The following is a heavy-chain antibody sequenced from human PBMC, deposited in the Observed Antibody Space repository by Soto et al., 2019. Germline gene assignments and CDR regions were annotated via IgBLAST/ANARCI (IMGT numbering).Heavy chain of an antibody. D-gene: IGHD3-22*01. V-gene: IGHV1-69*13. J-gene: IGHJ4*02. CDR1: GGTFSSYA. Sequence: ASVKVSCKASGGTFSSYAISWVRQAPGQGLEWMGGIIPIFGTANYAQKFQGRVTITADESTSTAYMELSSLRSEDTAVYYCAREVDDSSGYYYIDYWGQGTLVTVSS. CDR2: IIPIFGTA. CDR3: AREVDDSSGYYYIDY.